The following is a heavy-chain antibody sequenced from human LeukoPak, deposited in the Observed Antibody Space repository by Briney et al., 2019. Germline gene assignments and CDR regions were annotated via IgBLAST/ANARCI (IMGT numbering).Heavy chain of an antibody. V-gene: IGHV3-23*01. J-gene: IGHJ3*02. CDR2: ISGSGGST. CDR3: AKGPTAHDAFDI. CDR1: GFTFSGYA. D-gene: IGHD4-17*01. Sequence: GGSLRLSCAASGFTFSGYAMSWVRQAPGKGLEWVSAISGSGGSTYYADSVKGRFTISRDNSKNTLYLQMNSLRAEDTAVYYCAKGPTAHDAFDIWGQGTMVTVSS.